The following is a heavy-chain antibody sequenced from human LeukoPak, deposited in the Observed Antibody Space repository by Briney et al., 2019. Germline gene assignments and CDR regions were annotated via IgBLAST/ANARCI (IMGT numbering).Heavy chain of an antibody. Sequence: SETLPLTCAVSAYSITSGYYWGWIRQPPGKGLEWIGSIYHSGSTYYNPSLKSRVTISVDTSKNQFSLKLSSVTAADTAVYYCARDARRESFFDYWGQGSLVTVSS. J-gene: IGHJ4*02. D-gene: IGHD1-26*01. CDR3: ARDARRESFFDY. CDR1: AYSITSGYY. V-gene: IGHV4-38-2*02. CDR2: IYHSGST.